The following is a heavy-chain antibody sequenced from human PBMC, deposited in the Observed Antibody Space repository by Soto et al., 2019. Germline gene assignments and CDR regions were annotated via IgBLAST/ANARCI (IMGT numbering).Heavy chain of an antibody. V-gene: IGHV3-7*05. CDR1: GFTFSSYW. CDR3: AKPLSGWNIFDF. J-gene: IGHJ4*02. D-gene: IGHD6-19*01. CDR2: IRQDGSKK. Sequence: PGGSLRLSCAASGFTFSSYWMSWVRQAPGKGLEWVANIRQDGSKKYYVDSVKGRFTISRDNAETSLYLQMNSLRAEDTAVYYCAKPLSGWNIFDFWGQGILVTVSS.